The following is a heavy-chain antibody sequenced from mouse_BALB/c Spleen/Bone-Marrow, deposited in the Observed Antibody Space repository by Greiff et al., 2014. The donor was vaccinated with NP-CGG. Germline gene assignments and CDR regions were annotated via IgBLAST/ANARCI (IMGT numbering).Heavy chain of an antibody. CDR1: SYTFTSYR. D-gene: IGHD1-1*01. CDR3: ARSYYDGSSFAY. J-gene: IGHJ3*01. V-gene: IGHV1-4*01. Sequence: VQLQQSGAELAKPGASVKMSCKASSYTFTSYRMHWVKQRPGQGLEWIGYINPSTGYTEYNQKFKDKATLTADKSSSTAYMQLSSLTSEDSAVYYCARSYYDGSSFAYWGQGTLVTVSA. CDR2: INPSTGYT.